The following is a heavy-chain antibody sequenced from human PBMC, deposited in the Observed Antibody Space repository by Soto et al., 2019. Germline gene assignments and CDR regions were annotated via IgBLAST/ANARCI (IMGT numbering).Heavy chain of an antibody. CDR1: GYTFTSYG. D-gene: IGHD6-13*01. CDR3: ARIPIAAAGWWADP. CDR2: ISAYNGNT. V-gene: IGHV1-18*01. J-gene: IGHJ5*02. Sequence: GASVKVSCKASGYTFTSYGISWVRQAPGQGLEWMGWISAYNGNTNYAQKFQGRVTITADKSTSTAYMELSSLRSEDTAVYYCARIPIAAAGWWADPWGQGTLVTVSS.